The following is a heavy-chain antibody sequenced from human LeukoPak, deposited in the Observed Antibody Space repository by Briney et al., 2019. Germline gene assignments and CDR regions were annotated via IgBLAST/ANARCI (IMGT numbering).Heavy chain of an antibody. CDR1: GLPFSIYA. Sequence: GGSLRLSCAAPGLPFSIYAVGWLRQAPGKGLEWVSTISGTGSSTYYADSVKGRFTISSSSGRYKLYLQKESERAEDTAEYYCLARPPRAMAGPFDYWGQGILVTVSS. CDR3: LARPPRAMAGPFDY. V-gene: IGHV3-23*01. J-gene: IGHJ4*02. D-gene: IGHD6-19*01. CDR2: ISGTGSST.